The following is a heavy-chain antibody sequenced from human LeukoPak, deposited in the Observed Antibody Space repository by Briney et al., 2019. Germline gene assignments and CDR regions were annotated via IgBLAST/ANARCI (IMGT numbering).Heavy chain of an antibody. V-gene: IGHV3-11*01. CDR3: ARGARQSHDYGAPRGWFDP. Sequence: GGSLRLSCAASGFTFSDYYMSWIRQAPGKGLEWVSYISSSGSTIYYADSVKGRFTISRDNAKNSLYLQMNSLRAEDTAVYYCARGARQSHDYGAPRGWFDPWGQGTLVTVSS. D-gene: IGHD4-17*01. CDR1: GFTFSDYY. CDR2: ISSSGSTI. J-gene: IGHJ5*02.